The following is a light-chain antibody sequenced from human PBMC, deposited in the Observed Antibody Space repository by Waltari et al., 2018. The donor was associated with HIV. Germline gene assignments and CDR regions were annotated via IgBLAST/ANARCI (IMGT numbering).Light chain of an antibody. V-gene: IGLV1-51*01. CDR3: GTWDSSLGAGV. CDR1: SSNFGNSF. J-gene: IGLJ3*02. CDR2: DKN. Sequence: QSVLTQPPSVSAAPGQKVTISCSGSSSNFGNSFVSWYQHLPGAAPKLRIYDKNNRPAGISDRFSGSKAGPSATLAITGLQTGDEADYYCGTWDSSLGAGVFGGGTRLTVL.